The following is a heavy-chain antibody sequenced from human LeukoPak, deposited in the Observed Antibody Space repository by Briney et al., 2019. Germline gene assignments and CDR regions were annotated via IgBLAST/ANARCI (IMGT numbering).Heavy chain of an antibody. Sequence: GGSLKLSCAASGFTFSSYAMHWVRQAPGKGLEWVAVISYDGSNKYYADSVKGRFTISRDNSKNTLYLQMNSLRAEDTAVYYCARDGARYSSSYYYYGMDVWGQGTTVTVPS. J-gene: IGHJ6*02. CDR1: GFTFSSYA. CDR2: ISYDGSNK. CDR3: ARDGARYSSSYYYYGMDV. D-gene: IGHD6-13*01. V-gene: IGHV3-30-3*01.